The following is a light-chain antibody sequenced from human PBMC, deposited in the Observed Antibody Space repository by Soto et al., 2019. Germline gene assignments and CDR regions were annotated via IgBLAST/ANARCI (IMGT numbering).Light chain of an antibody. CDR2: GAS. CDR3: QQYNNWPLYT. J-gene: IGKJ2*01. V-gene: IGKV3-15*01. CDR1: QSVSSN. Sequence: EIVMTQSPATLSVSPGERATLSCRASQSVSSNLAWYQQKPGQAHRLLIYGASTRATGIPARFSGSGSGTEVTLTISSLKSEDFAVYYCQQYNNWPLYTFGQGTKLEIK.